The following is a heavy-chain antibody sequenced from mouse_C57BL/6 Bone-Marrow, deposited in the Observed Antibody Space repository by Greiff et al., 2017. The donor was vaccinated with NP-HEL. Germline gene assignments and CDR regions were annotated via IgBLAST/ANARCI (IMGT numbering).Heavy chain of an antibody. CDR2: ISYDGSN. D-gene: IGHD2-12*01. V-gene: IGHV3-6*01. CDR3: ARGGYYKGFAY. Sequence: EVKLQESGPGLVKPSQSLSLTCSVTGYSITSGYYWNWIRQFPGNKLEWMGYISYDGSNNYNPSLKNRISITRDTSKNQFFLKLNSVTTEDTATYDCARGGYYKGFAYWGQGTLVTVSA. J-gene: IGHJ3*01. CDR1: GYSITSGYY.